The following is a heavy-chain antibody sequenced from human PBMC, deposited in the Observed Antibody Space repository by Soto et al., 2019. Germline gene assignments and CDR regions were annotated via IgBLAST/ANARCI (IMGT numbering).Heavy chain of an antibody. Sequence: EVQLLESGGGLVQPGGSLRLSCAASGFTFSSYAMSWVRQAPGKGLEWVSAISGSGGSTYYVDSVKGRFTISRDNSKNTLYLQMNSLRAEDTAVYYCAKDTSGWPSTAWFDPWGQGTLVTVSS. D-gene: IGHD2-2*01. CDR2: ISGSGGST. CDR1: GFTFSSYA. V-gene: IGHV3-23*01. CDR3: AKDTSGWPSTAWFDP. J-gene: IGHJ5*02.